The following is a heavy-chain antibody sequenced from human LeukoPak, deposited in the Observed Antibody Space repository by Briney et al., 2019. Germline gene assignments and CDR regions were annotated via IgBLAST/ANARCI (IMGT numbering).Heavy chain of an antibody. Sequence: SETLSLTCAVYGGSFSGYYWSWIRQPPGKGLEWIGEINHSGSTNYNPSLKSRVTISVDTSKNQFSLKLSSVTAADTAVYYCARSDPGYSSSWYFDYWGQGTLVTVSS. D-gene: IGHD6-13*01. CDR3: ARSDPGYSSSWYFDY. V-gene: IGHV4-34*01. J-gene: IGHJ4*02. CDR2: INHSGST. CDR1: GGSFSGYY.